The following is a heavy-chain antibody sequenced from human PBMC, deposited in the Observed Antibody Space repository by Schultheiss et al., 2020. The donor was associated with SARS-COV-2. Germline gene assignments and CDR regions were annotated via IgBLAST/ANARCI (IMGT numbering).Heavy chain of an antibody. Sequence: SETLSLTCTVSGGSISSYYWSWIRQPPGKGLEWIGYIYYSGSTNYNPPLKSRVTMSVDTSKNQFSLKLSSVTAADTAVYYCASLIAAAGTSLFDYWGQGTLVTVSS. CDR2: IYYSGST. CDR3: ASLIAAAGTSLFDY. J-gene: IGHJ4*02. CDR1: GGSISSYY. D-gene: IGHD6-13*01. V-gene: IGHV4-59*12.